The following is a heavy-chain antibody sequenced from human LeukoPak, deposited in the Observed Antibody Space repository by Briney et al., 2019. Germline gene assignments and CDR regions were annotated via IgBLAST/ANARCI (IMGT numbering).Heavy chain of an antibody. CDR3: ASITGTTALGD. CDR1: GFTFTTYW. V-gene: IGHV3-74*01. D-gene: IGHD1-20*01. Sequence: GGSLRLSCAASGFTFTTYWMHWVRQAPGKGLVWVSRINTDGSSTSYADSVKGRFTISRDNAKNTLYLQMNSLRAEDTAVYYCASITGTTALGDWGQGTLVTVSS. CDR2: INTDGSST. J-gene: IGHJ4*02.